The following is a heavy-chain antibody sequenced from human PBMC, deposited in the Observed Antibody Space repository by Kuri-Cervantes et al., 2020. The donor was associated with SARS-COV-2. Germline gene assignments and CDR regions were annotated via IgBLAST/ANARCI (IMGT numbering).Heavy chain of an antibody. CDR3: ARNDVSSGTYYNYYFDS. J-gene: IGHJ4*02. V-gene: IGHV4-59*05. D-gene: IGHD3-10*01. CDR2: IYYSGST. CDR1: GGSISSYY. Sequence: ESLKISCTVSGGSISSYYWSWIRQPPGKGLEWIGSIYYSGSTYYNPSLKSRVTISVDTSKNQFSLKLSSVTAADTAVYYCARNDVSSGTYYNYYFDSWGQGTLVTVSS.